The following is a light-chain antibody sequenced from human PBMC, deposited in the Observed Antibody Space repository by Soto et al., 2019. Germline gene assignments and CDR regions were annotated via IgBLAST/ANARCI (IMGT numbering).Light chain of an antibody. CDR1: SSDVGGYKY. V-gene: IGLV2-8*01. CDR2: EVI. J-gene: IGLJ1*01. CDR3: SSYAGSNTDYV. Sequence: QSVLAQPPSASGSPGQSVTISCTGTSSDVGGYKYVSWYQQHPGKVPKLMIYEVIKRPSGAPDRFSGSKSGNTASLTVSGLQAVDEADYYCSSYAGSNTDYVFGTGAKVTVL.